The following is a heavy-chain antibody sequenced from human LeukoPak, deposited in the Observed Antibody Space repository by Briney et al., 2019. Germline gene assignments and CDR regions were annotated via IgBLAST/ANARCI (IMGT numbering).Heavy chain of an antibody. CDR2: IKQDGSAK. J-gene: IGHJ4*02. CDR3: ARGRGGDYGGNSGHFDY. Sequence: GGSLRLSCAVSGFTFSSYWMSWVRQAPGKGLEWVASIKQDGSAKYYLDSVKGRFTISRDNTKNSLYLHMSSLRAEDTAVYYCARGRGGDYGGNSGHFDYWGQGTLVTVSS. D-gene: IGHD4-23*01. CDR1: GFTFSSYW. V-gene: IGHV3-7*01.